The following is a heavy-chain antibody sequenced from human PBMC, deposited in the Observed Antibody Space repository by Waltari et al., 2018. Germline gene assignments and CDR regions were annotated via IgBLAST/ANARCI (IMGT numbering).Heavy chain of an antibody. V-gene: IGHV1-46*01. CDR2: INPSGGST. J-gene: IGHJ4*02. CDR1: GYTFTSYY. D-gene: IGHD2-2*01. Sequence: QVQLVQSGAEVKKPGASVKVSCKASGYTFTSYYMHWVRQAPGQGLEWMGIINPSGGSTSYAQKFQGRVTMTRDTSTSTVYMELSSLRSEDTAVYYCARDLGGEVVPAAILDYWGQGTLVTVSS. CDR3: ARDLGGEVVPAAILDY.